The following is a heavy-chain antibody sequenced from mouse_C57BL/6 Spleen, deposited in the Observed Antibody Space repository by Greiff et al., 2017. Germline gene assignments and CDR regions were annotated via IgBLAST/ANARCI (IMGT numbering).Heavy chain of an antibody. CDR1: GFSLTSYG. Sequence: QVQLQQSGPGLVAPSQSLSITCTVSGFSLTSYGVDWIRQPPGKGLEWLGVIWGGGSTNYNSALMSRLSISKDNSKSQVFLKMNSLQTDDTAMYYCARFITTVGYAMDYWGQGTSVTVSS. CDR3: ARFITTVGYAMDY. D-gene: IGHD1-1*01. V-gene: IGHV2-9*01. J-gene: IGHJ4*01. CDR2: IWGGGST.